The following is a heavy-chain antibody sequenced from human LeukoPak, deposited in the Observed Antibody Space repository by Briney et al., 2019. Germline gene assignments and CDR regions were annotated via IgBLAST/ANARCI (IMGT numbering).Heavy chain of an antibody. CDR2: ISSSSSTI. CDR3: ARRSGDYSSPFFY. V-gene: IGHV3-48*01. CDR1: GFTFSSYS. J-gene: IGHJ4*02. D-gene: IGHD4-17*01. Sequence: GGSLRLSCAASGFTFSSYSMNWVRQAPGKGLGWVSYISSSSSTIYYADPVKGRFTISRDNAKNSLYLQMNSLRAEDTAVYYCARRSGDYSSPFFYWGQGTLVTVSS.